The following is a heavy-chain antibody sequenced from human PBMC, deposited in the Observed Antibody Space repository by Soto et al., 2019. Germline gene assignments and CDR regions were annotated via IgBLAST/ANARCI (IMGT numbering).Heavy chain of an antibody. CDR2: INAGNGNT. Sequence: QVQLVQSGAEVKKPGASVKVSCKASGYTFTNYAMHWVRQAPGQRLEWMGWINAGNGNTKYSQKFQGRVTITRDTSASAAYMELSSLRYEDTAVYYCARGPLLWGDVWGQGTTVTVSS. J-gene: IGHJ6*02. V-gene: IGHV1-3*01. CDR3: ARGPLLWGDV. D-gene: IGHD3-10*01. CDR1: GYTFTNYA.